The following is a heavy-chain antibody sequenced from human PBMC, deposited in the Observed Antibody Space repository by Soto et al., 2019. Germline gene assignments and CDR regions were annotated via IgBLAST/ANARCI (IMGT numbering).Heavy chain of an antibody. CDR1: GFSFSNYA. CDR3: ARDKLDWIYGFDS. Sequence: EVHLLESGGGLVQPGGSLRLSCAASGFSFSNYAMAWVRQAPGEGLEWVSAISGSGGSTYYADSVKGRFSISRDNSKNTLYLQVNCLRADDTAMYYCARDKLDWIYGFDSWCQGTPVTVSS. D-gene: IGHD1-7*01. V-gene: IGHV3-23*01. J-gene: IGHJ4*02. CDR2: ISGSGGST.